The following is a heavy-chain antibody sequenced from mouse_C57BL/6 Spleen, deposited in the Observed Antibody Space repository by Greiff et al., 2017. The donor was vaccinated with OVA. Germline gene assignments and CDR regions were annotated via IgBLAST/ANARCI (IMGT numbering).Heavy chain of an antibody. J-gene: IGHJ1*03. Sequence: QVQLQQPGAELVRPGSSVKLSCKASGYTFTSYWMHWVKQRPIQGLEWLGNIDPSDSETNYNQKFKDKATLTVDKSSSTDYMQLSSLTSEDSAVYDCARWRGNYGYFDVWGTGITVTVPS. CDR3: ARWRGNYGYFDV. CDR1: GYTFTSYW. D-gene: IGHD2-1*01. CDR2: IDPSDSET. V-gene: IGHV1-52*01.